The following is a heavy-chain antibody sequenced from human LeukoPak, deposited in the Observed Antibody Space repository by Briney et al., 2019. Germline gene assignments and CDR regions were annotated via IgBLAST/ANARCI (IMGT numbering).Heavy chain of an antibody. Sequence: SETLSLTCAVYGGSFSGYYWSWIRQPPGKGLEWIGEINHSGSTNYNPSLKSRVTISVDTSKNQFSLKLSSVTAADTAVYYCARDVTRFRTSYYFDYWGQGTLVTVSS. V-gene: IGHV4-34*01. CDR3: ARDVTRFRTSYYFDY. CDR2: INHSGST. CDR1: GGSFSGYY. J-gene: IGHJ4*02. D-gene: IGHD1-14*01.